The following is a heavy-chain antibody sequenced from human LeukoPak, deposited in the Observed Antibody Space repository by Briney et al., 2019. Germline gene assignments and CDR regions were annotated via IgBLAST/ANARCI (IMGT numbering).Heavy chain of an antibody. V-gene: IGHV3-23*01. CDR2: ISVSGGST. J-gene: IGHJ4*02. Sequence: GGSLRLSCAASGLTFSNYWMPSVRQAPGKGLVCVSSISVSGGSTYYADSVKGRFTISRDNSKNTLYLQMNSLRGEDTAVYYCAKDRSSGWPDDYWGQGTLVTVSS. D-gene: IGHD6-19*01. CDR1: GLTFSNYW. CDR3: AKDRSSGWPDDY.